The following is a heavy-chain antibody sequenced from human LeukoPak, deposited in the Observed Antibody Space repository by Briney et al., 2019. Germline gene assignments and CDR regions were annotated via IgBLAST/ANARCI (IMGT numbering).Heavy chain of an antibody. V-gene: IGHV3-23*01. CDR1: GFTVSSSY. Sequence: GGSLRLSCAASGFTVSSSYMTWVRQAPGKGLEWVSAISGSGGSTYYADSVKGRFTISRDNSKNTLYLQMNSLRAEDTAVYYCAKSHYYDSSGYYRWDYFDYWGQGTLVTVSS. CDR3: AKSHYYDSSGYYRWDYFDY. CDR2: ISGSGGST. D-gene: IGHD3-22*01. J-gene: IGHJ4*02.